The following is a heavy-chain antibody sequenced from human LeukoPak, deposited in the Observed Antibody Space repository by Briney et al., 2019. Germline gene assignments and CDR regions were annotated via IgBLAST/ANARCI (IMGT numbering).Heavy chain of an antibody. V-gene: IGHV4-4*07. CDR3: AVVHPDYYDSSGYYLDY. J-gene: IGHJ4*02. D-gene: IGHD3-22*01. CDR2: IYTSGST. CDR1: GGSISSYY. Sequence: SETLSLTCTVSGGSISSYYWSWIRQPAGKGLEWIGRIYTSGSTNYNPSLKSRVTISVDTSKNQFSLKLSSVTAADTAVYYCAVVHPDYYDSSGYYLDYWGQGTLVTVSS.